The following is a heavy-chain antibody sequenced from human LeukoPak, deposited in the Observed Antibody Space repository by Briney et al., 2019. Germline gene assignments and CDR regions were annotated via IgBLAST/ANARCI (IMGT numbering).Heavy chain of an antibody. D-gene: IGHD1-14*01. CDR2: IHHCGGT. J-gene: IGHJ4*02. V-gene: IGHV4-59*13. CDR3: ASGPEGRDY. CDR1: GGSISSFY. Sequence: SENLSLTCTVSGGSISSFYWSWIRQPPGKELEWIGHIHHCGGTNYNPSLKSRVSISLDMSKNQFSLKLSSVTAADTAMYYCASGPEGRDYWGQGTLVTVSS.